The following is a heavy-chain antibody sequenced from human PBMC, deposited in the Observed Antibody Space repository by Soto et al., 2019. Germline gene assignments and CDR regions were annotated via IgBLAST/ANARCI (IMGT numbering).Heavy chain of an antibody. V-gene: IGHV3-23*01. CDR3: AKATASYDFWSGYYTDYYYYGMDV. D-gene: IGHD3-3*01. CDR1: GITFSSYA. Sequence: WVSLRLSCSASGITFSSYAMSWVRQSPGKGLEWVSAISGSGGSTYYADSGKGQFTISRDNSKNTLYLQMNSLRAEDTAVYYCAKATASYDFWSGYYTDYYYYGMDVWGQGPTVTVSS. J-gene: IGHJ6*02. CDR2: ISGSGGST.